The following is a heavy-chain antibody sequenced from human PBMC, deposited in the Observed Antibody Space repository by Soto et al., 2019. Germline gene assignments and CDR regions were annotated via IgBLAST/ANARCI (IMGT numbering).Heavy chain of an antibody. D-gene: IGHD4-17*01. V-gene: IGHV4-31*03. CDR1: GGSISSGGYY. J-gene: IGHJ4*02. CDR2: IYYSGST. Sequence: QVQLQESGPGLVKPSQTLSLTCTVSGGSISSGGYYWSWIRQHPGKGLEWIGYIYYSGSTYYNPSLKGRVTISVDTSKNRFSLKLSSVTAADTAVYYCARSPEATVTAFDYWGQGTLVTVSS. CDR3: ARSPEATVTAFDY.